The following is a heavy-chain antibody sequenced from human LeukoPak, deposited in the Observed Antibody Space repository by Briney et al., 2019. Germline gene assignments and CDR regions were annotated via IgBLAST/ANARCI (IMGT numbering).Heavy chain of an antibody. CDR1: GDSIINSY. V-gene: IGHV4-4*07. J-gene: IGHJ4*02. Sequence: NPSETLSLTCTVSGDSIINSYWSWIRQPAGKELEWIGRIYTSGSTNYNPSLKSRVTMSVDTSKNQFSLKLSSVTAADTAVYYCARVSLVRGAPDYYFDYWGQGTLVTVSS. CDR3: ARVSLVRGAPDYYFDY. CDR2: IYTSGST. D-gene: IGHD3-10*01.